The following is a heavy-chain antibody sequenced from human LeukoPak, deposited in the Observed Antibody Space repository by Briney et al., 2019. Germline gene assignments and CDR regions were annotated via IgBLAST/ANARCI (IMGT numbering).Heavy chain of an antibody. Sequence: GGSLRLSCAASGFTFSSYAMSWVRQAPGKGLEWVSAISGSGGSTYYADSVKGRFTISRDNSKNTLYLQMNSLRAEDTAVYYCAKDVMITFGGVVVTTAFDYWGQGALVIVSS. CDR3: AKDVMITFGGVVVTTAFDY. CDR1: GFTFSSYA. D-gene: IGHD3-16*02. V-gene: IGHV3-23*01. J-gene: IGHJ4*02. CDR2: ISGSGGST.